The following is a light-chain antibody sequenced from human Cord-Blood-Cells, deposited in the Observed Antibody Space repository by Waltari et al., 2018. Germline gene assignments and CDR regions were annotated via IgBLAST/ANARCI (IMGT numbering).Light chain of an antibody. Sequence: DIQMTQSPSTLSASVGDRVTITCRASQSISSWLAWYQQKPGKAPKLLIYKASSLESGVPSRFSGSGSGTEFILTISSLQPDDFATYYCQQYNSYRLTFGGGTKVEIK. V-gene: IGKV1-5*03. CDR1: QSISSW. J-gene: IGKJ4*01. CDR2: KAS. CDR3: QQYNSYRLT.